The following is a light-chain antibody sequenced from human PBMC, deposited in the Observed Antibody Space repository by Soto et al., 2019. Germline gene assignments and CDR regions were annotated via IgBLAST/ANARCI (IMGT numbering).Light chain of an antibody. CDR2: DAS. Sequence: EIVMTQSPATLSVSPGERATLSCRASQSVSSNLAWYQQKPGQAPRLLIYDASTRATGIPARFSGSGSGTEITLTICSLQSEDFAVYYCQQYNNWPVTFGPAANVDIK. CDR1: QSVSSN. J-gene: IGKJ3*01. CDR3: QQYNNWPVT. V-gene: IGKV3-15*01.